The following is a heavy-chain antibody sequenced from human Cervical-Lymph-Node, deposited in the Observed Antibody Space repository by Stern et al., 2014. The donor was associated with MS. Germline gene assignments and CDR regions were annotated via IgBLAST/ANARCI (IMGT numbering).Heavy chain of an antibody. D-gene: IGHD6-13*01. V-gene: IGHV1-69*01. CDR2: IFPVFGTP. CDR3: ALSSETSDRWYSLGYDL. CDR1: GGTFSKFP. J-gene: IGHJ5*02. Sequence: VQLVASGAEVTKPGSSAKVSCKASGGTFSKFPSSWVRQAPGQGLEWMGGIFPVFGTPTYAQEFRGRVTITADVSTSTVYMELSSLRSDDTAVYYCALSSETSDRWYSLGYDLWGQGTLVTVSS.